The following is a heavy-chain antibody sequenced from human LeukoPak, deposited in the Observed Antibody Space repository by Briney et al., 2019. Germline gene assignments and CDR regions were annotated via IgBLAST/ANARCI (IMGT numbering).Heavy chain of an antibody. CDR2: SGNT. CDR3: ARDRPGTTSLEY. J-gene: IGHJ4*02. CDR1: GVSISTSH. D-gene: IGHD1-14*01. V-gene: IGHV4-59*01. Sequence: SETLSLTCTVSGVSISTSHWSWIRQPPGKGLEWIGYSGNTNHNPSLESRVTISVDTSKNQFFLRLTSVTAADTAVYYCARDRPGTTSLEYWGQGTLVTVSS.